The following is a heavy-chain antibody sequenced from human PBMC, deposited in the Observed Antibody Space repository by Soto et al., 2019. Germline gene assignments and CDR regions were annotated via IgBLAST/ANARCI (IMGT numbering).Heavy chain of an antibody. V-gene: IGHV3-30*03. CDR3: ARDYSRYGPFDY. J-gene: IGHJ4*02. D-gene: IGHD5-18*01. CDR2: ISYDGSNK. CDR1: GFTFSSYG. Sequence: GGSLRLSCAASGFTFSSYGMHWVRQAPGKGLEWVAVISYDGSNKYYADSVKGRFTISRDNSKNTLYLQMNSLRAEDTAVYYCARDYSRYGPFDYWGQGTLVTVSS.